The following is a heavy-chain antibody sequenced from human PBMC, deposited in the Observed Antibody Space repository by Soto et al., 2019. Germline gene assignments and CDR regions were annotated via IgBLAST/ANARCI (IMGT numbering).Heavy chain of an antibody. CDR3: AGFPKASGGSCYSDY. CDR1: GFTFRTYS. Sequence: GGSLRLSCAASGFTFRTYSMSWVRQAPGKGLEWVSSISSTSKYIYYADSVKGRFTVSRDNAKNSLYLQMNSLRVEDTAVYFCAGFPKASGGSCYSDYWGQGTLVTVSS. D-gene: IGHD2-15*01. V-gene: IGHV3-21*01. CDR2: ISSTSKYI. J-gene: IGHJ4*02.